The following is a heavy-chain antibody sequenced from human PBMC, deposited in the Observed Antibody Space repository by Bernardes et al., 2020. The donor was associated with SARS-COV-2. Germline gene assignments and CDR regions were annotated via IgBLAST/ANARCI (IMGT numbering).Heavy chain of an antibody. Sequence: SETLYLTCAVYGWSFSGYYWSWIRQPPGKGLEWIWEINHSGSTNYNPSLKRRLTITVDTYKNQFSLKLRSVTAADTAVYYCARRRYCSSTSCPGSFDRWGQGTMVTVTS. CDR2: INHSGST. V-gene: IGHV4-34*01. D-gene: IGHD2-2*01. CDR1: GWSFSGYY. J-gene: IGHJ3*02. CDR3: ARRRYCSSTSCPGSFDR.